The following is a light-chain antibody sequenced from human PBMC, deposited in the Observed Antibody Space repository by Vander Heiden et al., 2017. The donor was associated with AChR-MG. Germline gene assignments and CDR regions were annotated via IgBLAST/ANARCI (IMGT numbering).Light chain of an antibody. V-gene: IGLV2-23*01. CDR2: EGS. J-gene: IGLJ1*01. CDR1: SGDVGGYNV. CDR3: CSYAGSSSSV. Sequence: QSALTQPASVAGSPGQSTTISCPGTSGDVGGYNVFSWYQRHPGKAPKLMVYEGSKRPSGVSNRFSGSKSGNTASLTISGLQAEDEADYYCCSYAGSSSSVFGTGTKVTVL.